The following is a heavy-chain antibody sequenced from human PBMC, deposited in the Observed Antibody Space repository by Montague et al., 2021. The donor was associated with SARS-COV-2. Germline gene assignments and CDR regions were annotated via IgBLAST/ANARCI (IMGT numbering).Heavy chain of an antibody. J-gene: IGHJ4*02. V-gene: IGHV3-48*02. Sequence: SLRLSYAASGFSFRSYSMNWARQAPGKGLEWVSYISSSGDIIYQADSVKGRFTISRDNAKNSLYLQMNSLRDEDTAVYYCVREGLAGTWYYFDYWGQGTLVTVSS. CDR2: ISSSGDII. D-gene: IGHD6-19*01. CDR1: GFSFRSYS. CDR3: VREGLAGTWYYFDY.